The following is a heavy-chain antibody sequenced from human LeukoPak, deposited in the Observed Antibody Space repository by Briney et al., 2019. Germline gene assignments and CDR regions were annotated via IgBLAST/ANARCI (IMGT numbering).Heavy chain of an antibody. CDR1: GFTFSSYA. V-gene: IGHV3-23*01. J-gene: IGHJ4*02. CDR2: ISGSGGST. CDR3: AKDSLLFSGGSLPNFDY. D-gene: IGHD2-15*01. Sequence: TGGSLRLSCAASGFTFSSYAMSWVRQAPGKGLEWVSAISGSGGSTYYADSVKGRFTISRDNSKNTLYLQMNSLRAEDTAVYYCAKDSLLFSGGSLPNFDYWGQGTLVTVSS.